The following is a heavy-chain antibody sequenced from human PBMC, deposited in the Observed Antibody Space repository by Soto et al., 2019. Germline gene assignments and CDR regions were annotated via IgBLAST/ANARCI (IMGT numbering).Heavy chain of an antibody. V-gene: IGHV2-5*01. D-gene: IGHD3-16*01. Sequence: KESGPTLVKPTQTLTLTCTVSGFPLSARGVGVGWIRQPPGKALEWLAIIYWNDDKRYSPSLKSRLTITQDTSKNQVVLTMNNMDPVDTAKEYCSHSPWGAAPDYWGQGTLVTVSS. CDR3: SHSPWGAAPDY. CDR1: GFPLSARGVG. CDR2: IYWNDDK. J-gene: IGHJ4*02.